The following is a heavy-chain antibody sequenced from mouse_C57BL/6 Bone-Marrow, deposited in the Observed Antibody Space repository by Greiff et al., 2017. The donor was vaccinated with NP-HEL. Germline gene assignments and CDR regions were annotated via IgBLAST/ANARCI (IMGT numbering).Heavy chain of an antibody. J-gene: IGHJ1*03. CDR3: AIWLLSQPRWYFDV. V-gene: IGHV1-80*01. CDR1: GYAFSSYW. Sequence: QVQLKESGAELVKPGASVKISCKASGYAFSSYWMNWVKQRPGKGLEWIGQIYPGDGDTNYNGKFKGKATLTADKSSSTAYMQLSSLTSEDSAVYFCAIWLLSQPRWYFDVWGTGTTVTVSS. CDR2: IYPGDGDT. D-gene: IGHD2-3*01.